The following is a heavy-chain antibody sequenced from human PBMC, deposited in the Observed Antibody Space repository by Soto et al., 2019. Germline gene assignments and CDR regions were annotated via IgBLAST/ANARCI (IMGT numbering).Heavy chain of an antibody. CDR2: ISGSGGSK. Sequence: EVQLLESGGGLVQPGGSLRLSCAASGFTFSNYAVNWVRQAPGKGLEWVSTISGSGGSKYYADSVKGRFTISRDNSKNTLYLQMNSLRAEDTAVYYCAKDQGSSWYEIDYWGQGTLVTVSS. J-gene: IGHJ4*02. D-gene: IGHD6-13*01. CDR1: GFTFSNYA. V-gene: IGHV3-23*01. CDR3: AKDQGSSWYEIDY.